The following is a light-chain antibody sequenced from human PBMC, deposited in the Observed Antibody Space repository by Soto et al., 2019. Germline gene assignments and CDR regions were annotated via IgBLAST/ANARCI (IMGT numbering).Light chain of an antibody. CDR1: QRVGGD. CDR3: QQRSNWPPIT. V-gene: IGKV3-15*01. CDR2: GAS. J-gene: IGKJ5*01. Sequence: ETVMTQSPATLSVSPGQGATLSCRASQRVGGDLAWYQQKPGQAPRLLIYGASARATAIPGRFSGSGSGTEFTLTISSLQSEDSAVYYCQQRSNWPPITFGQGTRLE.